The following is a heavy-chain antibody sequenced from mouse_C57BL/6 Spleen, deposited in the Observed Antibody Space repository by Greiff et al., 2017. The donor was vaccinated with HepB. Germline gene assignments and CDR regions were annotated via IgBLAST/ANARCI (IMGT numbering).Heavy chain of an antibody. CDR1: GYTFTSYW. Sequence: QVQLQQPGAELVKPGASVKLSCKASGYTFTSYWMHWVKQRPGQGLEWIGMIHPNSGSTNYNEKFKSQATLTVDKSSSTAYMQLSSLTSEDSAVYYCASRDLYYAMDYWGQGTSVTVSS. J-gene: IGHJ4*01. V-gene: IGHV1-64*01. CDR3: ASRDLYYAMDY. D-gene: IGHD3-3*01. CDR2: IHPNSGST.